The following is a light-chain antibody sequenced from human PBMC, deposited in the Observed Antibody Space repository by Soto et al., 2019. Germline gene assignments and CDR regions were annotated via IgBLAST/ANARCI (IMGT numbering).Light chain of an antibody. CDR3: SSYTSSSTVV. J-gene: IGLJ2*01. Sequence: QAASVSGSPGQSITISCTGTSSDVGGYNYVSWYQQHPGKAPKLMIYDVSNRPSGVSNRFSGSKSGNTASLTISGLQAEDEADYYCSSYTSSSTVVFGGGTKLTVL. CDR1: SSDVGGYNY. V-gene: IGLV2-14*01. CDR2: DVS.